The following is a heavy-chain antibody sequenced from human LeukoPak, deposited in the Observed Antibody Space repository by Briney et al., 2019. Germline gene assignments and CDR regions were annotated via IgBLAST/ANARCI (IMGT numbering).Heavy chain of an antibody. CDR1: GFTFSSYA. V-gene: IGHV3-23*01. Sequence: GGSLRLSCAASGFTFSSYAMHWVRQAPGKGLEWVSAISGSGGSTYYADSVKGRFSISRDNSKNTLYLQMNSLRAEDTAVYYCARHSSSWISRHMDVWGKGTTVTISS. CDR3: ARHSSSWISRHMDV. CDR2: ISGSGGST. D-gene: IGHD6-13*01. J-gene: IGHJ6*03.